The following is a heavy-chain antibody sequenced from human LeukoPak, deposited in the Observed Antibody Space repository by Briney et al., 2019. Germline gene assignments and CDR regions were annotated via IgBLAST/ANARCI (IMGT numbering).Heavy chain of an antibody. CDR1: GFTFSSFE. V-gene: IGHV3-48*03. CDR3: ARSKTGPTYYYSYYGMDV. CDR2: IGGSGATI. D-gene: IGHD1-1*01. Sequence: PGGSLRLSCAASGFTFSSFEMNWVRQAPGKELEWVSYIGGSGATIYYADSVKGRFTMSRDNVKNSLYLQMNSLRAEDTAIYYCARSKTGPTYYYSYYGMDVWGQGTTVTVSS. J-gene: IGHJ6*02.